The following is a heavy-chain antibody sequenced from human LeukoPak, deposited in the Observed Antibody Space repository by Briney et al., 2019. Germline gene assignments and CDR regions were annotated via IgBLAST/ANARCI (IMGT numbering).Heavy chain of an antibody. CDR2: IKSKTDGGTT. V-gene: IGHV3-15*01. D-gene: IGHD3-9*01. Sequence: GGSLRPSCAASGFTFTNAWMNWVRQAPGKGLEWVGRIKSKTDGGTTDYAAPVKGRFTVSRDDSKNTLYLQMNSLKTEDTAVYYCTAHYYDILTGYSWYWGQGTLITVSS. J-gene: IGHJ4*02. CDR1: GFTFTNAW. CDR3: TAHYYDILTGYSWY.